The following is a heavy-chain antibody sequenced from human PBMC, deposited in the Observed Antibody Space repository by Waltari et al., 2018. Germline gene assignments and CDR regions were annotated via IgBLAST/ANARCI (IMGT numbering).Heavy chain of an antibody. CDR3: ARVVGGYVPL. D-gene: IGHD5-12*01. Sequence: EVQLVESGGGLVQPGGSLRLSCAASGFTFSSYWMSWVRQAPGKGMEWVANINQDGSEKYDVDSVKGRFTISRYNAKNSLYLQMNSLRAEDTAVYYCARVVGGYVPLWGQGTLVTVSS. V-gene: IGHV3-7*01. J-gene: IGHJ4*02. CDR2: INQDGSEK. CDR1: GFTFSSYW.